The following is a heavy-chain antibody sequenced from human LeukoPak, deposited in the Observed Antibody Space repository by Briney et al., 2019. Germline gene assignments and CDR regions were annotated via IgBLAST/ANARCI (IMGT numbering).Heavy chain of an antibody. D-gene: IGHD3-16*01. CDR2: ISGSGGST. V-gene: IGHV3-23*01. CDR3: AKSGYIMRWETVY. J-gene: IGHJ4*02. CDR1: GFTFSSYA. Sequence: GGSLRLSCAASGFTFSSYAMSWVRQAPGKGLEWVSAISGSGGSTYYADSVKGRFTISRDNSKNTLFLQMNSLRAEDTAVYYCAKSGYIMRWETVYWGQGTLVTVSS.